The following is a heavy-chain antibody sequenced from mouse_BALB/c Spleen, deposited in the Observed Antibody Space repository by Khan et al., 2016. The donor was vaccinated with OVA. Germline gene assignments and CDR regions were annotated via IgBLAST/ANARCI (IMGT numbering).Heavy chain of an antibody. V-gene: IGHV1-76*01. J-gene: IGHJ2*01. CDR1: GYIFTSYW. D-gene: IGHD3-2*02. CDR3: AREEALYYFDY. CDR2: IYPGTDNT. Sequence: QVQLKQSGAELVRPGASVKLSCKTSGYIFTSYWIHWVKQRSGQGLEWFARIYPGTDNTYYNEKLKDKVTLTADKSSSTVYMQLSSLKSEDSAVYFCAREEALYYFDYWGQDTTLTVSS.